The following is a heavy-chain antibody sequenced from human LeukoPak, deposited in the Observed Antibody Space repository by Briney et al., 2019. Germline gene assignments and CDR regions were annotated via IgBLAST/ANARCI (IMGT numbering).Heavy chain of an antibody. D-gene: IGHD6-19*01. CDR1: GFTFSNYA. Sequence: PGGSLRLSCAASGFTFSNYAMNWVRQAPGKGLEWVSAISSSAASIYYADSVKGRFTISRDNAKNSLYLQMNSLRAEDTAVYYCARDGGYSSGWYDYWGQGTLVTVSS. V-gene: IGHV3-21*01. J-gene: IGHJ4*02. CDR3: ARDGGYSSGWYDY. CDR2: ISSSAASI.